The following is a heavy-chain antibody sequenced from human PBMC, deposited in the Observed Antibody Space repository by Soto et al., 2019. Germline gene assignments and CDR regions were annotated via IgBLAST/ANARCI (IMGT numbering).Heavy chain of an antibody. J-gene: IGHJ6*02. CDR3: ARDGVVVVPAAMASYGMAV. CDR2: IYHSGST. V-gene: IGHV4-38-2*02. CDR1: GYSISSGYY. D-gene: IGHD2-2*01. Sequence: SETLSLTCAVSGYSISSGYYWGWIRQPPGKGLEWIGSIYHSGSTYYNPSLKSRVTISVDTSKNQFSLKLSSVTAADTAVYYCARDGVVVVPAAMASYGMAVCRPATTLTLS.